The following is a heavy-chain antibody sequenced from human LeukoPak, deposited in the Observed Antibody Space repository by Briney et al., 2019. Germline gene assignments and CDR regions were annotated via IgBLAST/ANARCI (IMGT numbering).Heavy chain of an antibody. V-gene: IGHV1-69*13. CDR2: IIPIFGTA. D-gene: IGHD3-22*01. CDR3: ARETYYYDSSGGTPRDI. J-gene: IGHJ3*02. Sequence: SVKVSCKASGGTFSSYAISWVRQAPGQGLEWMRGIIPIFGTANYALKFQGRVTITADESTSTAYMELSSLRSEDTAVYYCARETYYYDSSGGTPRDIWGQGTMVTVSS. CDR1: GGTFSSYA.